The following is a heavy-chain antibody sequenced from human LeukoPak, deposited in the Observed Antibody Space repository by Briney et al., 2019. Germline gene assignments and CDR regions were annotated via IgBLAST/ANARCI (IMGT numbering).Heavy chain of an antibody. V-gene: IGHV1-46*01. J-gene: IGHJ3*02. Sequence: ASVKVSRKPSGYTFTNFYLHWVRQAPGQGLEWMGIINPTTGRTTYAQKLQGRVTMTRDMSTSTVYMELSSLRSEDTAVYFCARDLNPQSIGMRAFDIWGQGTMVTASS. CDR1: GYTFTNFY. D-gene: IGHD1-14*01. CDR2: INPTTGRT. CDR3: ARDLNPQSIGMRAFDI.